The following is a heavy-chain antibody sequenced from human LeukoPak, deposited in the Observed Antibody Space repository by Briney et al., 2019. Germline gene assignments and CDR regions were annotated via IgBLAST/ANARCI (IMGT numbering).Heavy chain of an antibody. CDR2: ISSSSNYI. CDR1: GFTLSTYT. Sequence: GGSLRLSCAASGFTLSTYTMNWVRQAPGKGLEWVSSISSSSNYIYYVDSVKGRFTISRDDAKNSLSLQMNSLRAEDTAVYYCARDTRSYSSGWYGAFEYWGQGTLVTVSS. CDR3: ARDTRSYSSGWYGAFEY. V-gene: IGHV3-21*01. D-gene: IGHD6-19*01. J-gene: IGHJ4*02.